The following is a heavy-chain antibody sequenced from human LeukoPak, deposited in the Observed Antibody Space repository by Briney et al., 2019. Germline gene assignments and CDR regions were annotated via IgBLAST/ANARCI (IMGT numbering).Heavy chain of an antibody. CDR3: ARSSSGYDFYYYHGMDV. CDR2: IIPTFGTA. Sequence: SVKVSCKASGYTFTSYYMHWVRQAPGQGLEWMGGIIPTFGTANYAQKFQGRVTITADESTSTAYMELSSLRSEDTAVYYCARSSSGYDFYYYHGMDVWGQGTTVTVSS. V-gene: IGHV1-69*13. CDR1: GYTFTSYY. J-gene: IGHJ6*02. D-gene: IGHD5-12*01.